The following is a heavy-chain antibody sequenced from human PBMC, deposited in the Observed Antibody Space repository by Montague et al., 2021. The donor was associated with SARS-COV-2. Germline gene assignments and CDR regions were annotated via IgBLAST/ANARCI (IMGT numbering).Heavy chain of an antibody. CDR3: ARVTRTIKSLWFGDRSIRYYFDY. CDR2: INHSGST. D-gene: IGHD3-10*01. V-gene: IGHV4-34*01. J-gene: IGHJ4*02. Sequence: SETLSLTCAVYGGSFSGYYWSWIRQPPGKGLEWIGEINHSGSTNYNPSLKSRVTISVDTSKNQFSLKLSSVTAADTAVYYCARVTRTIKSLWFGDRSIRYYFDYWGQGTLVTVSS. CDR1: GGSFSGYY.